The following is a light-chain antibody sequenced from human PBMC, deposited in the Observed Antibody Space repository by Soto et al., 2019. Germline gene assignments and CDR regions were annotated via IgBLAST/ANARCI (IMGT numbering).Light chain of an antibody. CDR1: QSVSSN. Sequence: KMRRPSPGSLSVSSGEGATLSCRARQSVSSNLAWYQQKPGQAPRLLIYGASTRATGIPASFSGSGSGQEFTLSSRSLTSEAFLVYSCPQHHNWSPTFGQGTKVDIK. J-gene: IGKJ1*01. CDR2: GAS. CDR3: PQHHNWSPT. V-gene: IGKV3-15*01.